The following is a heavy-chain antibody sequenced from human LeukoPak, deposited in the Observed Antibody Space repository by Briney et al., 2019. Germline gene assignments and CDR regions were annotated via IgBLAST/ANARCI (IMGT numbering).Heavy chain of an antibody. CDR1: GGTFSSYA. J-gene: IGHJ3*02. V-gene: IGHV1-69*05. D-gene: IGHD1-26*01. Sequence: SVKVSCKASGGTFSSYAISWVRQAPGQGLEWMGGIIPIFGTANYAQKFQGRVTITTDESTSTAYMELSSLRSEDTAVYYCARERATTDAFDIWGQGTMATVSS. CDR3: ARERATTDAFDI. CDR2: IIPIFGTA.